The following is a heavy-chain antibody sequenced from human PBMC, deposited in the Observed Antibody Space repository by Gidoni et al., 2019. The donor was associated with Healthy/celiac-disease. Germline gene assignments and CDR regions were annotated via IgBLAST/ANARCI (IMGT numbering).Heavy chain of an antibody. D-gene: IGHD6-19*01. CDR2: ISSSSSYI. CDR1: GFTFRSYS. CDR3: AEGGAGPEGY. J-gene: IGHJ4*02. Sequence: EVQLVESGGGLGTPVGSLRLSCAASGFTFRSYSMNWVRQAPGKGLEWVASISSSSSYIYYADSVKGRFTRSRDNAKNSLYLQMNSLGAEDTAVYYCAEGGAGPEGYWGQGTLVTVSS. V-gene: IGHV3-21*01.